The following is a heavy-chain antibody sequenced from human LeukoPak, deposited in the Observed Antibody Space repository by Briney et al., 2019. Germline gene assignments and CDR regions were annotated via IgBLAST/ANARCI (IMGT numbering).Heavy chain of an antibody. CDR3: ARGHASGWTRDAFDL. CDR1: GFTFSSCA. CDR2: ISGSGDSP. J-gene: IGHJ3*01. D-gene: IGHD6-19*01. V-gene: IGHV3-23*01. Sequence: GGSLRLSCAASGFTFSSCAMAWVRQAPGKGLEWVSTISGSGDSPYYADSVKGRFTISRDNSKNTLYLQMNSLGVDDTALYYCARGHASGWTRDAFDLWGQGTMLTVSS.